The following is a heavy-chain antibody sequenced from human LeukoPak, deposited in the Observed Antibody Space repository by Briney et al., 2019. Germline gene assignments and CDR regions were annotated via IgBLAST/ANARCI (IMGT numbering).Heavy chain of an antibody. CDR2: IYYSGST. V-gene: IGHV4-59*12. CDR3: ASVPPDWYYFDY. D-gene: IGHD3/OR15-3a*01. J-gene: IGHJ4*02. Sequence: PSETLSLTCTVSGGSISSYYWSWIRQPPGKGLEWIGYIYYSGSTNYNPSLKSRVTISVDTSKNQFSLKLSSVTAADTAVYYCASVPPDWYYFDYWGQGTLVTVSS. CDR1: GGSISSYY.